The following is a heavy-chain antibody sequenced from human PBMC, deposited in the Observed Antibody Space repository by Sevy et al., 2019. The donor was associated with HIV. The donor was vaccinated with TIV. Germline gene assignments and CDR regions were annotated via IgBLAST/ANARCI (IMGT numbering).Heavy chain of an antibody. Sequence: GGSLRLSCSASGFTFSSYAMHWVRQAPGKGLEYVSAISSNGGSTYYADSVKGRFTISRDNSKNPMYLQMSSLRAEDTVVYYCVKDTHKKHPDYYDSSGYFDYWGQGTLVTVSS. D-gene: IGHD3-22*01. J-gene: IGHJ4*02. V-gene: IGHV3-64D*06. CDR3: VKDTHKKHPDYYDSSGYFDY. CDR2: ISSNGGST. CDR1: GFTFSSYA.